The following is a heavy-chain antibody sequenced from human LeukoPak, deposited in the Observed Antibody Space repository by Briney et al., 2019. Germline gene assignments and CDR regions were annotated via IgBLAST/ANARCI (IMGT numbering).Heavy chain of an antibody. CDR2: INHTGSA. Sequence: SETLSLTCAVYGGSFNDFYWTWIRQTPGKGLEWIGEINHTGSATYSSSLKSRVIMSADTSKNQSSLKLTSVTAADTAMYYCVRGRYCSSTDCYNWFDPWGRGTPVTVSS. D-gene: IGHD2-2*01. CDR3: VRGRYCSSTDCYNWFDP. V-gene: IGHV4-34*01. J-gene: IGHJ5*02. CDR1: GGSFNDFY.